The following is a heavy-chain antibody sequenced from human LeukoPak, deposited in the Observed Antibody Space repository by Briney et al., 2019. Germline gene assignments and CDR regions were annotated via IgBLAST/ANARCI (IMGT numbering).Heavy chain of an antibody. Sequence: GGSLRLSCAASGLTVTSNYMTWVRQAPGKGLEWVSVIYSGGSGGITYYADSVKGRFTISRDNSKNTLYLQMNSLRAEDTAVYYCAKDLSASYDFWSGSALYYYGMDVWGQGTTVTVSS. CDR2: IYSGGSGGIT. J-gene: IGHJ6*02. CDR3: AKDLSASYDFWSGSALYYYGMDV. CDR1: GLTVTSNY. V-gene: IGHV3-66*01. D-gene: IGHD3-3*01.